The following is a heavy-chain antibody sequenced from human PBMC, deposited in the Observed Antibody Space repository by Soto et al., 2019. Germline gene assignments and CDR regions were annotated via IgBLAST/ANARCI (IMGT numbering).Heavy chain of an antibody. J-gene: IGHJ6*03. D-gene: IGHD2-15*01. CDR3: ARGVVVAATPMDV. CDR2: IYYSGGT. CDR1: GGSISSYY. Sequence: SETLSLTCTVSGGSISSYYWSWIRQPPGKGLEWIGYIYYSGGTNYNPSLKSRVTISVDTSKNQFSLKLSSVTAADTAVYYCARGVVVAATPMDVWGKGTTVTVSS. V-gene: IGHV4-59*01.